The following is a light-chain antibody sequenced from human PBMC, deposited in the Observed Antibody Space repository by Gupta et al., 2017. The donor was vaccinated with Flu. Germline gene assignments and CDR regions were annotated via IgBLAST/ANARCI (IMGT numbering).Light chain of an antibody. CDR2: EVT. J-gene: IGLJ3*02. CDR1: SSDVGGYNY. Sequence: SITISCTGTSSDVGGYNYVSWYQQHPGEAPKLMIYEVTNRPSGVSNRFSGSKSGNTASLTISGLQGEDEADYYCSSYTSSSTRVFGGGTKLTVL. V-gene: IGLV2-14*01. CDR3: SSYTSSSTRV.